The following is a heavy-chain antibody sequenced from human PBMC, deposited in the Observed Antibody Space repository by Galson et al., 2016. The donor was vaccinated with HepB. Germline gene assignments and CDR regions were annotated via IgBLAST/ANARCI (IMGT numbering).Heavy chain of an antibody. D-gene: IGHD3-3*01. V-gene: IGHV4-31*03. Sequence: TLSLTCTVSGGSISSGGYYWSWIRQPPGKGLEWIGYIYYSGSTYYNPSLKSRVTISLDTSKNQFSLKMRSVTAADTAVYYWARGTDLRQTRPLDPWGQGTLVTVSS. J-gene: IGHJ5*02. CDR3: ARGTDLRQTRPLDP. CDR1: GGSISSGGYY. CDR2: IYYSGST.